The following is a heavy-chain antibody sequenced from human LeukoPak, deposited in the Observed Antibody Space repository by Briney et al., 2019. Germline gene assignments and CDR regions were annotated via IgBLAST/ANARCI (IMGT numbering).Heavy chain of an antibody. CDR2: IGSASTTI. D-gene: IGHD6-13*01. V-gene: IGHV3-48*02. CDR3: ARGRAAAGPLHYFDS. Sequence: GGSLRLSCAAFGFTFSSYWMSWVRQAPGKGLEWVSYIGSASTTIYHAGSVKGRFTISRDNAKNSLYLQMNSLRDEDTALYYCARGRAAAGPLHYFDSWGQGTLVTVSS. J-gene: IGHJ4*02. CDR1: GFTFSSYW.